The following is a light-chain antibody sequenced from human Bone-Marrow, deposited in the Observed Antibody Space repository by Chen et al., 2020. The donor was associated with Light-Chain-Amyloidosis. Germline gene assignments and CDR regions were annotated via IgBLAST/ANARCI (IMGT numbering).Light chain of an antibody. CDR3: NSRDSSGNHHVV. CDR2: GKN. CDR1: SLRSYY. Sequence: SSALTQYPAVSVALGQTVRITCQGDSLRSYYASWYQQKPGQAPVLVIYGKNNRPSGIPDRFSGSSSGNTASLTITGAQAEDEADYYCNSRDSSGNHHVVFGGGTKLTVL. J-gene: IGLJ2*01. V-gene: IGLV3-19*01.